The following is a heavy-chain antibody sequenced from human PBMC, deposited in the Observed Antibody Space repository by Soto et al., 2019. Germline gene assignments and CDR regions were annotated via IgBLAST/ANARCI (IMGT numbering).Heavy chain of an antibody. V-gene: IGHV4-30-2*01. CDR1: GGSISSGGYS. CDR3: ARVWDSSGWYWFDP. J-gene: IGHJ5*02. D-gene: IGHD6-19*01. Sequence: NPSETLSLTCAVSGGSISSGGYSWSWIRQPPGKGLEWIGYIYHSGSTYYNPSLKSRVTISVDRSKNQFSLKLSSVTAADAAVYYCARVWDSSGWYWFDPWGQGTLVTVSS. CDR2: IYHSGST.